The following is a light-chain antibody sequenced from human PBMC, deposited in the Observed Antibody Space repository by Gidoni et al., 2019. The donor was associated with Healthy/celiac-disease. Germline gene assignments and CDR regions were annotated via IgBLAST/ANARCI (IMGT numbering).Light chain of an antibody. J-gene: IGKJ4*01. V-gene: IGKV1-39*01. CDR2: AAS. Sequence: DTQMTQSPSSLSASVGDRVTITCRASQSISSYLNWYQQKPGKAPKLQIYAASSLQSGVPSRFSGSGSGTDFTLTISSLQPEDFATYYCQQSYSTLALTFGGGTKVEIK. CDR1: QSISSY. CDR3: QQSYSTLALT.